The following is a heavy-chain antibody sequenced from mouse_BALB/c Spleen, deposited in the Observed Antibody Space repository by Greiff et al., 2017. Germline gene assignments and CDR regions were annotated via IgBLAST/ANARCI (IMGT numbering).Heavy chain of an antibody. D-gene: IGHD2-4*01. J-gene: IGHJ3*01. CDR1: GDSITSGY. V-gene: IGHV3-8*02. CDR3: ARGNYDWFAY. CDR2: ISYSGST. Sequence: EVQVVESGPSLVKPSQTLSLTCSVTGDSITSGYWNWIRKFPGNKLEYMGYISYSGSTYYNPSLKSRISITRDTSKNQYYLQLNSVTTEDTATYYCARGNYDWFAYWGQGTLVTVSA.